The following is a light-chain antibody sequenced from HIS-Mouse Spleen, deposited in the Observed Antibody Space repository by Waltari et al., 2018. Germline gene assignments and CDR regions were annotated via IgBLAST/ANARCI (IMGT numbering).Light chain of an antibody. V-gene: IGLV3-21*02. J-gene: IGLJ2*01. CDR3: QVWDSSRVV. CDR2: DDS. Sequence: SYVLTQPPSVSVAPGQTARITCGGNNIGSKSVHWYQQKPGQAPVLVVYDDSDRPSGMPERFAGSNAGNTATLTISRVEAGDEADYYCQVWDSSRVVFGGGTKLTVL. CDR1: NIGSKS.